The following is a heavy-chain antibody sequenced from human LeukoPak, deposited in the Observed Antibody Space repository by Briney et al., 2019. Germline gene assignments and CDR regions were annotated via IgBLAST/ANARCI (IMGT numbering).Heavy chain of an antibody. D-gene: IGHD1-14*01. CDR2: IYYSGST. J-gene: IGHJ2*01. CDR3: ARGNRYLASRLYWYFDL. V-gene: IGHV4-31*03. Sequence: SQTLSLTCTVSGGSISSGGYYWSWIRQHPGKGLEWIGYIYYSGSTYYNPSLKSRVTISVDTSKNQFSLKLSSVTAADTAVYYCARGNRYLASRLYWYFDLWGRGTLVTVSS. CDR1: GGSISSGGYY.